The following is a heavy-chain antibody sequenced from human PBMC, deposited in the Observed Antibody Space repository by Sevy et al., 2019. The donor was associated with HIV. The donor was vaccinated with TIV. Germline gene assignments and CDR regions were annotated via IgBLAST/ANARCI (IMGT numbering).Heavy chain of an antibody. J-gene: IGHJ6*02. D-gene: IGHD3-9*01. CDR3: ARDKYYDISTSLYAMDV. CDR2: VFYFGTT. CDR1: GASVSSANDY. V-gene: IGHV4-61*01. Sequence: SETLSLTCSVSGASVSSANDYWSWIRQPPGKGLEWIGRVFYFGTTNYNPSLKSRFSITLDMSKKQFSLMLTSLTAADTVIYYCARDKYYDISTSLYAMDVWGQGTTVTVSS.